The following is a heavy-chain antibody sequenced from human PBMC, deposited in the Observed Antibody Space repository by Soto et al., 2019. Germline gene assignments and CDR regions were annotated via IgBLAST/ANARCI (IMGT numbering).Heavy chain of an antibody. Sequence: LGESLKISCKGSGYSFTSYWIGWVRQMPGKGLEWMGIIYPGDSDTRYSPSFQGQVTISADKSISTAYLQWSSLKASDTAMYYCARSTTVVRQTDAFDIWGQGTMVTVSS. J-gene: IGHJ3*02. CDR2: IYPGDSDT. CDR3: ARSTTVVRQTDAFDI. CDR1: GYSFTSYW. D-gene: IGHD4-17*01. V-gene: IGHV5-51*01.